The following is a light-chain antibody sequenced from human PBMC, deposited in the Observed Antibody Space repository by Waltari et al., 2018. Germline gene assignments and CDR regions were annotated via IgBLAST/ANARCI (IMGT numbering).Light chain of an antibody. CDR2: AAS. V-gene: IGKV1-39*01. J-gene: IGKJ1*01. CDR3: QQSYSTPRT. Sequence: DIQMTQSPSSLSASVGDRVTITCRASQRFSSYLNWYQQRPGKAPNRLIYAASNLHSGVPSRFSGNGSGTHFTLTISSLQPEDFATYYCQQSYSTPRTFGQVTKVE. CDR1: QRFSSY.